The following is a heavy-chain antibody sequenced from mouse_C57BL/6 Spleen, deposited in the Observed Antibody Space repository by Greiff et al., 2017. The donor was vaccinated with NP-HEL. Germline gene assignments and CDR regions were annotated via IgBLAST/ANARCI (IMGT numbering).Heavy chain of an antibody. CDR2: IDTSDSYT. CDR1: GYTFTSYW. Sequence: VQLQQPGAELVMPGASVKLSCKASGYTFTSYWMHWVKQRPGQGLEWIGEIDTSDSYTNYNQKFKGKSTLTGDKSSSTAYMQLSSLTSEDSAVYYCALYYGNYGFAYWGQGTLVTVSA. CDR3: ALYYGNYGFAY. D-gene: IGHD2-1*01. J-gene: IGHJ3*01. V-gene: IGHV1-69*01.